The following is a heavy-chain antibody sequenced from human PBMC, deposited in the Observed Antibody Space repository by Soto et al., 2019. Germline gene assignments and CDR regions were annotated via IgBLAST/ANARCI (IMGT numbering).Heavy chain of an antibody. V-gene: IGHV1-2*02. Sequence: ASVKVSCKASGYTFSDHYIHWVRHAPGQGLEWMGWLDPNSGSTNYAQRFKGRVTMTRDTSMSTAYMELRRLTSDDTAVYYCARDGVEILSADLVHWLDPWGQGTLVTVYS. D-gene: IGHD1-7*01. CDR1: GYTFSDHY. J-gene: IGHJ5*02. CDR3: ARDGVEILSADLVHWLDP. CDR2: LDPNSGST.